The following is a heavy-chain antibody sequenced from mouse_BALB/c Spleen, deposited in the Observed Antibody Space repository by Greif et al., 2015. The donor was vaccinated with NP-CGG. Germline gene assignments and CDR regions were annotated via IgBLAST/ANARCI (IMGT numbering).Heavy chain of an antibody. V-gene: IGHV1-84*02. CDR1: GYRATDYY. CDR3: ARRTGTEAMDY. J-gene: IGHJ4*01. Sequence: QVHVKQSGPELVKPGASVKISCKASGYRATDYYINWVKQKPGQGLEWIGWIYPGSGNTKYNEKFKGKATLTVDTSSSTAYMQFSSLTSEDTAVYFCARRTGTEAMDYWGQGTSVTVSS. D-gene: IGHD4-1*01. CDR2: IYPGSGNT.